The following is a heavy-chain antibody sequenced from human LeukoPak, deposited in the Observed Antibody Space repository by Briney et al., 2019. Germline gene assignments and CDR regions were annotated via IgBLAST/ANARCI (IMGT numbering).Heavy chain of an antibody. V-gene: IGHV3-21*01. CDR2: ISSSSSYI. D-gene: IGHD3-16*01. Sequence: GGSLRLSCAASGFTFSSYSMNWVRQAPGKGLEWVSSISSSSSYIYYADSVKGRFTISRDNAKNSLYLQMNSLRAEDTAVYYCARDMDPYDYVWGSYKRGDLFDYWGQGTLVTVSS. J-gene: IGHJ4*02. CDR3: ARDMDPYDYVWGSYKRGDLFDY. CDR1: GFTFSSYS.